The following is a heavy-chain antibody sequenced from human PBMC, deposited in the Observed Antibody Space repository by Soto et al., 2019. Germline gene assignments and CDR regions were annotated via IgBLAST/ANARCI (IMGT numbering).Heavy chain of an antibody. CDR1: GGSISSGDYY. J-gene: IGHJ4*02. CDR2: IYYSGST. V-gene: IGHV4-30-4*01. CDR3: ARFLVGATGFDY. Sequence: PSETLSLTCTVSGGSISSGDYYWSWIRQPPGKGLEWIGYIYYSGSTYYNPSLKSRVTISVDTSKNQFSLKLSSVTAADTAVYYCARFLVGATGFDYWGQGTLVTVPQ. D-gene: IGHD1-26*01.